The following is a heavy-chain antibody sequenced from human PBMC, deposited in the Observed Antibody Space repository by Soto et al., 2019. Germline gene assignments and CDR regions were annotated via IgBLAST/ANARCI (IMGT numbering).Heavy chain of an antibody. Sequence: ASVKVSCKASGYTFTSYYMHWVRQAPGQGLEWMGIINPSGGSTSYAQKFQGGVTMTRDTSTSTVYMELSSLRSEDTAVYYCARSPYYYDSSGYYLLDYWGQGTLVTVSS. CDR3: ARSPYYYDSSGYYLLDY. V-gene: IGHV1-46*01. CDR2: INPSGGST. D-gene: IGHD3-22*01. J-gene: IGHJ4*02. CDR1: GYTFTSYY.